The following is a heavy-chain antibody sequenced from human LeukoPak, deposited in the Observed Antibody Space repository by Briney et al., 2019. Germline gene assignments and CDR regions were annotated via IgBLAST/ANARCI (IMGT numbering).Heavy chain of an antibody. Sequence: ASVKVSCRASGYTFTSYGISWVRQAPGQGLEWMGWISAYNGNTNYAQKLQGRVTMTTDTSTSTAYMELRSLRSDDTAVYYCARVRPKLGEAIPAAMRGGFDYWGQGTLVTVSS. V-gene: IGHV1-18*01. D-gene: IGHD2-2*01. CDR2: ISAYNGNT. CDR3: ARVRPKLGEAIPAAMRGGFDY. CDR1: GYTFTSYG. J-gene: IGHJ4*02.